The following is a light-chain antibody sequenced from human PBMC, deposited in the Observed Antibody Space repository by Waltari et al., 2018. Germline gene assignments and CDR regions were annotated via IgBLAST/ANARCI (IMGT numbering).Light chain of an antibody. V-gene: IGKV2-30*01. CDR1: QSIVYSDGNIP. J-gene: IGKJ2*01. Sequence: DVVMTQSPLSLPVTLGQPASIPCRSSQSIVYSDGNIPLNWFQQRPGQSPRRLINKVSTRDSGVPDRFSGSGSGTDFTLKISRVEAEDVGVYYCMQGTHWPYTFGQGTKLEIK. CDR3: MQGTHWPYT. CDR2: KVS.